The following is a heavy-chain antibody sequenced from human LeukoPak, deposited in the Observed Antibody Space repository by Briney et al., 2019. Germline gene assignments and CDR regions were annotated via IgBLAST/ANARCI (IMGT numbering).Heavy chain of an antibody. CDR2: FKYSGST. V-gene: IGHV4-38-2*01. CDR3: ARQKDLYGSLDY. J-gene: IGHJ4*02. Sequence: SETLSLTCAVSGYSISSGYYWGWIRQAPGEGLEWIGSFKYSGSTHYNPSLKSRVTVSVDTSKIHFSLKLNSVTAADTAVYYCARQKDLYGSLDYWGQGTLVTVSS. D-gene: IGHD4-17*01. CDR1: GYSISSGYY.